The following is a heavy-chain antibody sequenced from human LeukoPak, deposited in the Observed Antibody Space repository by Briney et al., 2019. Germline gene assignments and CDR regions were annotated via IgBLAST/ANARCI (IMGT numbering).Heavy chain of an antibody. Sequence: PSETLSLICTVSGYSISTLANWGWIRQSPGKGLEWVASIYHGGSTYYNPSLKSRVTMSVDTSKNQFSLKLSSVTAADTAVYYCARHEPLGRGAWDYWGQGILVTVSS. V-gene: IGHV4-38-2*02. CDR3: ARHEPLGRGAWDY. D-gene: IGHD1-14*01. CDR1: GYSISTLAN. J-gene: IGHJ4*02. CDR2: IYHGGST.